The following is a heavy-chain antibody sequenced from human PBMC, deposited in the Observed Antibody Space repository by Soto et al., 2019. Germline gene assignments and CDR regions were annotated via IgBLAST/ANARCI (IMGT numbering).Heavy chain of an antibody. D-gene: IGHD3-22*01. CDR3: ARVLSNYYDSSGYAFDP. V-gene: IGHV4-59*01. J-gene: IGHJ5*02. Sequence: SETLSLTCTVSGGSISSYYWSWIRQPPGKGLEWIGYIYYSGSTNYNPSLKSRVTISVDTSKNQFSLKLSSVTAADTAVYYCARVLSNYYDSSGYAFDPWGQGTLVTVSS. CDR1: GGSISSYY. CDR2: IYYSGST.